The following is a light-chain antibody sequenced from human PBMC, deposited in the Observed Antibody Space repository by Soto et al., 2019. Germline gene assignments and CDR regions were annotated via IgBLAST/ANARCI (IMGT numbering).Light chain of an antibody. V-gene: IGKV3-20*01. Sequence: EIVLTQSPGTLSLSPGERATLSCRASQSVSSNYLAWYQQKPGQGPRLLIYGAASRATGIPDRFSGSGSGKDFTLTISRLEPEDFAVYYCQQYGRSPLTFGGGTKVEIK. J-gene: IGKJ4*01. CDR1: QSVSSNY. CDR2: GAA. CDR3: QQYGRSPLT.